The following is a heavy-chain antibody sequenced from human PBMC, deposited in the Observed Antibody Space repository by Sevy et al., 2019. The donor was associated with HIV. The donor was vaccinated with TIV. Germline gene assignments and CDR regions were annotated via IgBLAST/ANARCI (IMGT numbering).Heavy chain of an antibody. J-gene: IGHJ4*02. V-gene: IGHV3-33*08. CDR3: ARGGGCGGGDCYSIDY. CDR2: IWYDGTIK. D-gene: IGHD2-21*02. CDR1: GFTFSSYV. Sequence: GGSLRLSCAASGFTFSSYVMHWVRQAPGKGLEWVALIWYDGTIKYHADSVKGRFTISRDNSKDTLFLQMNSLTPEDTAVYYCARGGGCGGGDCYSIDYWGQGALVTVSS.